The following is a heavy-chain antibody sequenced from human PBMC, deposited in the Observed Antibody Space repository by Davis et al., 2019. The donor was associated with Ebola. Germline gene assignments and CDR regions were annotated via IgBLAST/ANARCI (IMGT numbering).Heavy chain of an antibody. Sequence: PSETLSLTCTVSGGSISSGGYYWNWIRQHPGKGLEWIGYIYYSGSTYYNPSLKSRVTISLDMSKNQFSLNLRSVTAADTAVYYCAREPQGEVGWFDPWGQGTLVTVSS. D-gene: IGHD3-16*01. J-gene: IGHJ5*02. CDR3: AREPQGEVGWFDP. V-gene: IGHV4-31*03. CDR1: GGSISSGGYY. CDR2: IYYSGST.